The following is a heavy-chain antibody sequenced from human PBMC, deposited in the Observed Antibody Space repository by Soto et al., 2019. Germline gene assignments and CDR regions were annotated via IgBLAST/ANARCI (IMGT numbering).Heavy chain of an antibody. J-gene: IGHJ4*02. D-gene: IGHD1-26*01. Sequence: PGGSLRLSCAASGFTFSDYYMSWIRQAPGKGLEWISSISSSGSSTNYADSVKGRFTISRDNAENSLFLQMNSLRAEDTAVYYCAKSANYYAGDYFDYWGQGTLVTVSS. CDR3: AKSANYYAGDYFDY. V-gene: IGHV3-11*06. CDR2: ISSSGSST. CDR1: GFTFSDYY.